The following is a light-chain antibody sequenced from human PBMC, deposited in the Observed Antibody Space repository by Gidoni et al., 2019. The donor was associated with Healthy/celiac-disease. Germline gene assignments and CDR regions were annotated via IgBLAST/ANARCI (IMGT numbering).Light chain of an antibody. Sequence: IVLTQSPGPLSLSPGERATLSCRASQSVSSSYLAWYQQKPGQAPRLLIYGASSRATGIPDRFSGSGSGTDFTLTISRLEPEDFAVYYCQQYGSSPMCSFGQGTKLEIK. V-gene: IGKV3-20*01. CDR1: QSVSSSY. J-gene: IGKJ2*04. CDR2: GAS. CDR3: QQYGSSPMCS.